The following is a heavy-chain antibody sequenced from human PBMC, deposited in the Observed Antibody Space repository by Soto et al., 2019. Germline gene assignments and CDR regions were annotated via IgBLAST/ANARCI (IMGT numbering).Heavy chain of an antibody. CDR3: ATNEGSEGCSFDY. V-gene: IGHV1-69*01. CDR1: GVTFSRQD. Sequence: QVQLVQSGAEVKTPGSSVTVSCKASGVTFSRQDMRWVRQAPGQGLEWMGGIIPIFGTPQYAEKFQDRVTITADESTSTAYRDLSSLTSEGTAVYYCATNEGSEGCSFDYWVQGTLVTVSS. CDR2: IIPIFGTP. J-gene: IGHJ4*02. D-gene: IGHD2-15*01.